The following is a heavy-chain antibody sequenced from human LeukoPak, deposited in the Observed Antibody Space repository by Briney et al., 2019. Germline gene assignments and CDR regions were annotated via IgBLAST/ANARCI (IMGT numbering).Heavy chain of an antibody. CDR2: IYQSGNT. D-gene: IGHD6-13*01. J-gene: IGHJ4*02. CDR1: GGSIRSGDYS. Sequence: PSQTLSLTCAVSGGSIRSGDYSWSWVRQPSGKGLEWIGNIYQSGNTYYNPSLKSRVTISVDKSKNQFSLKLSSVTAADTAVYYCARVAAAGTFFDYWGQGTLVTVSS. CDR3: ARVAAAGTFFDY. V-gene: IGHV4-30-2*01.